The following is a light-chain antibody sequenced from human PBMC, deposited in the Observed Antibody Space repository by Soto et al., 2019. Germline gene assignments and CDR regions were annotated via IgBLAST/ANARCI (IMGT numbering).Light chain of an antibody. CDR2: GAS. CDR3: QQYSASPRT. CDR1: QSINSD. Sequence: EIVMTQSPATLSVSPGETTRLSCRASQSINSDVAWYQQKVGQTPRLLIHGASTRATGIAARFSGSGSGTDFTLTISRLEPEDSAVYYCQQYSASPRTFGPGTKVDIK. J-gene: IGKJ3*01. V-gene: IGKV3D-15*01.